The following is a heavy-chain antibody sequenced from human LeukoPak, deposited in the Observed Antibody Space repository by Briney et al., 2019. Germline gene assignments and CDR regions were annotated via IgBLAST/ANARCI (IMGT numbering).Heavy chain of an antibody. CDR1: GYSFTTYG. D-gene: IGHD2-2*01. J-gene: IGHJ3*02. CDR3: ARSRRYCSSTSCYRHAFDI. CDR2: ISTYNGDT. V-gene: IGHV1-18*01. Sequence: GASVKVSCKASGYSFTTYGVSWVRQAPDQGLEWMGWISTYNGDTNYAQKLQGRVTMTTDTSTSTAYMELSSLRSEDTAVYYCARSRRYCSSTSCYRHAFDIWGQGTMVTVSS.